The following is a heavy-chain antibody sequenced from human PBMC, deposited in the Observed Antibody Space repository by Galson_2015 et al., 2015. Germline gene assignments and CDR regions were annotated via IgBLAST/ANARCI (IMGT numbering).Heavy chain of an antibody. CDR1: GDSVSSHRAA. D-gene: IGHD1-26*01. J-gene: IGHJ6*02. Sequence: CAISGDSVSSHRAAWNWIRQSPSRGLEWLGRTYYGSKWYNDYAVSVKSRITINPDTSKNQFSLQLNSVTPEDTAVYYCAREKRSFPLYYYYYGMDVWGQGTTVTVSS. V-gene: IGHV6-1*01. CDR3: AREKRSFPLYYYYYGMDV. CDR2: TYYGSKWYN.